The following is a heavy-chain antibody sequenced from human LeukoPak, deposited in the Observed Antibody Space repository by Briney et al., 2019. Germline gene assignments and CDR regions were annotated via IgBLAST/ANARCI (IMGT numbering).Heavy chain of an antibody. J-gene: IGHJ4*02. Sequence: GGSLTLSCAASGFTFSLYWMTWVRQHPGRGLEWVANIKQDGSEKFYLDSVKGRFTISKDNAKNAVYLQMNGLRAEDTAVYYCARDFGGYSYGYDHWGQGTLVTVSS. CDR2: IKQDGSEK. CDR3: ARDFGGYSYGYDH. D-gene: IGHD5-18*01. CDR1: GFTFSLYW. V-gene: IGHV3-7*01.